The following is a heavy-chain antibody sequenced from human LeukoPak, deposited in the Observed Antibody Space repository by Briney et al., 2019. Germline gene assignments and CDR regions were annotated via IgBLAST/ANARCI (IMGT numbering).Heavy chain of an antibody. J-gene: IGHJ4*02. CDR3: ASQSIAVAVLFDH. Sequence: SVKVSCKASGGTFSSYAISWVRQAPGQGLEWMGGIIPIFGTANYAQKFQGRVTITTDESTSTAYMELSSLRSEDTAVYYCASQSIAVAVLFDHWGQGTLVTVSS. V-gene: IGHV1-69*05. CDR1: GGTFSSYA. CDR2: IIPIFGTA. D-gene: IGHD6-19*01.